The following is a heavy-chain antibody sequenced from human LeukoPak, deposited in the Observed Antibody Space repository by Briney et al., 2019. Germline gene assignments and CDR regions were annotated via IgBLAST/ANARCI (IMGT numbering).Heavy chain of an antibody. V-gene: IGHV4-61*08. D-gene: IGHD5-18*01. Sequence: PSQTLSLTCTVSGASISTGDFYWSWIRQPPGKGLEWIGYIYYSGSTNYNPSLKSRVTISVDTSKNQFSLKLSSVTAADTAVYYCARDSGDTAMVKDYYYGMDVWGQGTTVTVSS. CDR2: IYYSGST. CDR3: ARDSGDTAMVKDYYYGMDV. J-gene: IGHJ6*02. CDR1: GASISTGDFY.